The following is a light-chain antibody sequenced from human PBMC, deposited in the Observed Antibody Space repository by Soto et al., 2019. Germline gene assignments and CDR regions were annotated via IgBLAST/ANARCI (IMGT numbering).Light chain of an antibody. CDR2: DAS. V-gene: IGKV1-5*01. CDR3: QQYDNWPVT. Sequence: DIQVTQSPSTLSASVGDRVTFTYRASQSISSWLAWYQQKPGKAPKLLLYDASTLQSGVPSRFSGSGSGTDFTLTISRLHPDDFAVYYCQQYDNWPVTFGGGTKVEIK. J-gene: IGKJ4*01. CDR1: QSISSW.